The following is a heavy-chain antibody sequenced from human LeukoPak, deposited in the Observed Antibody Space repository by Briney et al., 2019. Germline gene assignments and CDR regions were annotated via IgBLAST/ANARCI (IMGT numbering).Heavy chain of an antibody. Sequence: PSETLSLTCAVYVGSFSGYYWSWIRQPPGKGLEWIGEINHSGSTNYNPSLKSRVTISVDTSKNQFSLKLNSVTAADTAVYYCARGETYYYDSSGYFIFDYWGQGTLVTVSS. CDR2: INHSGST. V-gene: IGHV4-34*01. CDR3: ARGETYYYDSSGYFIFDY. J-gene: IGHJ4*02. D-gene: IGHD3-22*01. CDR1: VGSFSGYY.